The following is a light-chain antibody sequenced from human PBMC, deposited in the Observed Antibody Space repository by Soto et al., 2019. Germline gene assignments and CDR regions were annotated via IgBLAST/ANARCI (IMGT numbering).Light chain of an antibody. CDR2: TAS. J-gene: IGKJ2*01. V-gene: IGKV1-9*01. CDR3: QQFNNYPRT. CDR1: QGIRNY. Sequence: DIQVTQSPSFLSASVGDRVTITCRASQGIRNYLAWYQQKPGRAPKLLIYTASTLQTGVPSRFSGNGSGTEFTLTISSLQPEDFATYYCQQFNNYPRTFGQGTKLEIK.